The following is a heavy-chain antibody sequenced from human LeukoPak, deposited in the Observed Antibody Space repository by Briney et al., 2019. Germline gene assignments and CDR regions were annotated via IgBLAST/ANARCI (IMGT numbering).Heavy chain of an antibody. Sequence: GGSLRLSCGASGFIFRNYAMSWVRQAPGEGLEWVSGISDIGGGRCYADSVKGRFTISRDNSKNMLYLQMNSLRAEDTAVYYCAKESGALGAPLYDYWGRGILVTASS. V-gene: IGHV3-23*01. D-gene: IGHD4/OR15-4a*01. J-gene: IGHJ4*02. CDR1: GFIFRNYA. CDR3: AKESGALGAPLYDY. CDR2: ISDIGGGR.